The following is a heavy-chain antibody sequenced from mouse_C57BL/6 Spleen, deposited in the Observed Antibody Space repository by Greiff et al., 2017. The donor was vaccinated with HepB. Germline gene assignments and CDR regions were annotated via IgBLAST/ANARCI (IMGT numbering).Heavy chain of an antibody. D-gene: IGHD1-3*01. Sequence: QVQLQQSGAELVRPGASVTLSCKASSYTFTDYEMHWVKQTPVHGLEWIGAIDPETGGTAYNQKFKGKAILTADKSSSTAYMELRSLTSEDSAVYYCTRRRITNYFDYWGQGTTLTVSS. CDR2: IDPETGGT. J-gene: IGHJ2*01. CDR3: TRRRITNYFDY. CDR1: SYTFTDYE. V-gene: IGHV1-15*01.